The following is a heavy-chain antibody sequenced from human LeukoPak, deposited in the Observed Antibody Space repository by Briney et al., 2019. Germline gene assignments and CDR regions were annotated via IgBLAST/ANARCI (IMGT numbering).Heavy chain of an antibody. CDR3: ARAYGDYEGAFDI. CDR1: GYTFTGYY. J-gene: IGHJ3*02. V-gene: IGHV1-2*02. D-gene: IGHD4-17*01. CDR2: INPNSGGT. Sequence: ASVKVSCKASGYTFTGYYMHWVRQVPGQGLEWMGWINPNSGGTNYAQKFQGRVTMTRDTSISTAYMELSRLRSDDTAVYYCARAYGDYEGAFDIWGQGTMVTVSS.